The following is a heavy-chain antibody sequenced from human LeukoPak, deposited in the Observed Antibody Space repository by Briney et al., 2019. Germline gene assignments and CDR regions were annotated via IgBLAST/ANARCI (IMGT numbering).Heavy chain of an antibody. Sequence: PSETLSLTCTVSGGSISSSSYYWGWIRQPPGKGLEWIGSIYYSGSTNYNPSLKSRVTISVDTSKNQFSLKLSSVTAADTAVYYCARARPLGYCSGGSCYRYYMDVWGKGTTVTVSS. CDR2: IYYSGST. CDR1: GGSISSSSYY. J-gene: IGHJ6*03. D-gene: IGHD2-15*01. CDR3: ARARPLGYCSGGSCYRYYMDV. V-gene: IGHV4-39*07.